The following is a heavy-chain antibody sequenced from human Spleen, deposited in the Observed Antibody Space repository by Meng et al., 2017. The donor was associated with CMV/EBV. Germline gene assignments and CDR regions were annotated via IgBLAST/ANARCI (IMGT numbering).Heavy chain of an antibody. D-gene: IGHD2-2*01. CDR1: FTFSTYA. CDR3: ARPVLPAAITKNCYFAL. CDR2: ISYDGSNK. Sequence: FTFSTYAMHWVRQAPGKGLEWVAVISYDGSNKYYADSVKGRFTISRDSSKNTVNLQMNSLRAEDTAVYYCARPVLPAAITKNCYFALWGRGTLVTVSS. V-gene: IGHV3-30*04. J-gene: IGHJ2*01.